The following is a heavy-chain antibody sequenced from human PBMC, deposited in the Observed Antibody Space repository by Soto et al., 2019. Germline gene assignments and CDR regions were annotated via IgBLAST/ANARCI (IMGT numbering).Heavy chain of an antibody. CDR3: ARDRLQLRWGKYSVNGMDD. CDR1: GGTFSDFA. J-gene: IGHJ6*02. CDR2: IVPRFGAP. D-gene: IGHD3-3*01. V-gene: IGHV1-69*06. Sequence: QVQLVQSGAEMRKPGSSLRVSCKASGGTFSDFAFSWVRQAPGQGLEWMGGIVPRFGAPNYAQKFGGRVTISADTSTSTVYMEVSSLRFDDTAVYFWARDRLQLRWGKYSVNGMDDWGQGTTITVSS.